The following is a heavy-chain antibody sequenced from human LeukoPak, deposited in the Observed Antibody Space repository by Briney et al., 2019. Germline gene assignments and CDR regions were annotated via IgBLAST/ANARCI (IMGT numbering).Heavy chain of an antibody. V-gene: IGHV3-7*01. Sequence: GGALRLSCAASKLTFSNYWMNWVRQAPGTRLEWVANIRQDVTERSYVDSVKGRFTISRDNAKNTLFLQMTSLRAEDTAVYYCARDLSLTMVRGVIDWGQGTLVTVSS. CDR3: ARDLSLTMVRGVID. J-gene: IGHJ4*02. CDR2: IRQDVTER. CDR1: KLTFSNYW. D-gene: IGHD3-10*01.